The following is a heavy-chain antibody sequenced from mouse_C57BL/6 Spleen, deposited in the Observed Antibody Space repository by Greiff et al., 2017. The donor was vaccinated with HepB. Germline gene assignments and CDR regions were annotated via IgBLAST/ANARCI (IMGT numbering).Heavy chain of an antibody. CDR3: ARHTGTWFAY. CDR1: GFTFSSYG. CDR2: ISSGGSYT. V-gene: IGHV5-6*01. Sequence: EVQLKESGGDLVKPGGSLKLSCAASGFTFSSYGMSWVRQTPDKRLEWVATISSGGSYTYYPDSVKGRFTISRDNAKNTLYLQMSSLKFEDTAMYYCARHTGTWFAYWGQGTLVTVSA. J-gene: IGHJ3*01. D-gene: IGHD1-1*02.